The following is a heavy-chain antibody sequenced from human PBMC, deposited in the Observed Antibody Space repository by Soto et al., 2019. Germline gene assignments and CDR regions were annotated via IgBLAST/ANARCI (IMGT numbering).Heavy chain of an antibody. CDR1: GYTFTTYG. J-gene: IGHJ5*02. D-gene: IGHD2-2*01. Sequence: QVQLVQSGAEVKKPGASVKVSCKASGYTFTTYGTSWVRQAPGQGLEWMGWISNYNGNTNYARKVQGRVTMTTDKSTSTTYMELRSLRSDDTAVYYCARGPRYCSTTSCFSGVTWFDPWGQGTLVTVSS. CDR2: ISNYNGNT. CDR3: ARGPRYCSTTSCFSGVTWFDP. V-gene: IGHV1-18*04.